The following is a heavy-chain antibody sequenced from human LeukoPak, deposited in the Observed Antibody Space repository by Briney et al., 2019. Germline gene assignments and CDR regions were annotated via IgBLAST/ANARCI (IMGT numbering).Heavy chain of an antibody. CDR1: GFTFSSSW. D-gene: IGHD2-8*01. CDR3: ARGVNGNSDY. Sequence: GGSLRLSCAASGFTFSSSWMHWVRHAPGKGLVWVSRINGDGSVTTYADSVKGRFTISRDNAKSTLYLQLNSLTAEDTAVYYCARGVNGNSDYWGQGALVTVSS. V-gene: IGHV3-74*01. CDR2: INGDGSVT. J-gene: IGHJ4*02.